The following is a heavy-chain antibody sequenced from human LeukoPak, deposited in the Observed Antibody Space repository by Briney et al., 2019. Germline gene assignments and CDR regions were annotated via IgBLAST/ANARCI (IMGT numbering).Heavy chain of an antibody. CDR1: GFTVSSNY. J-gene: IGHJ4*02. CDR3: ARSSGIGWYDY. D-gene: IGHD6-19*01. V-gene: IGHV3-53*01. CDR2: IYSGGST. Sequence: PGGSLRLSCAASGFTVSSNYMSWVRQAPGKGLEWVSAIYSGGSTYYADSVMARLTISRDNSKNTLYLLMNSLRAEDTAVYYCARSSGIGWYDYWGQGTLVTVSS.